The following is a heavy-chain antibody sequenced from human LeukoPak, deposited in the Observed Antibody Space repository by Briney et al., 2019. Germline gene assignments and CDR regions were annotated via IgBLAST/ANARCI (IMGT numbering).Heavy chain of an antibody. V-gene: IGHV1-69*04. D-gene: IGHD1-26*01. J-gene: IGHJ6*02. Sequence: GASVKVSCKASGGTFSSYAISWVRQAPGQGLEWMGRIIPILGIANYAQKFQGRVTITADKSTSTACMELSSLRSEDTAVYYCAREGIGNYYYGMDVWGQGTTVTVSS. CDR2: IIPILGIA. CDR3: AREGIGNYYYGMDV. CDR1: GGTFSSYA.